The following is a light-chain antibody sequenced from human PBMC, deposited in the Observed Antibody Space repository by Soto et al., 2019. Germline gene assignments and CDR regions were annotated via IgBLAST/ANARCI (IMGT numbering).Light chain of an antibody. V-gene: IGKV1-13*02. J-gene: IGKJ4*01. CDR3: QQFKSYPLT. CDR2: DAS. Sequence: AIPLTQSPSSLPASVGDRVIITCRASQDIRSALAWYQQKPGKPPKLLIYDASSLESGVPSRFSGSGSGTDFTLTISSLLPEDFATYFCQQFKSYPLTFGGGTKVEIK. CDR1: QDIRSA.